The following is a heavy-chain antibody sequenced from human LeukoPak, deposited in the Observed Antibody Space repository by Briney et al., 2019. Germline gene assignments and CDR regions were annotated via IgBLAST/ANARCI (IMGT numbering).Heavy chain of an antibody. CDR3: ARVDGSSSWEFDY. V-gene: IGHV3-9*01. CDR2: ISWNGGET. D-gene: IGHD6-13*01. Sequence: QPGGSLRLSCAASGFTFGDYAMHWVRHAPGKGLEWVSGISWNGGETGYADSVKGRFTISRDNAKNSLYLQMNSLRAEDTAVYYCARVDGSSSWEFDYWGQGTLVTASS. J-gene: IGHJ4*02. CDR1: GFTFGDYA.